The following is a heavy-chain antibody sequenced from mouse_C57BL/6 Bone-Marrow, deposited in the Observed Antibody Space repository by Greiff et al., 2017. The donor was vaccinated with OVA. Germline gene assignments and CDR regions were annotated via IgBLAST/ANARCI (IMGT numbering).Heavy chain of an antibody. CDR1: GYTFTDYE. CDR3: TRGDGNYVRYYLDY. Sequence: QVHVKQSGAELVRPGASVTLSCKASGYTFTDYEMHWVKQTPVHGLEWIGAIDPETGGTAYNQKFKGKAILTADKSSSTAYMELRSLTSEDSAVYYCTRGDGNYVRYYLDYWGQGTTLTVSS. CDR2: IDPETGGT. D-gene: IGHD2-1*01. J-gene: IGHJ2*01. V-gene: IGHV1-15*01.